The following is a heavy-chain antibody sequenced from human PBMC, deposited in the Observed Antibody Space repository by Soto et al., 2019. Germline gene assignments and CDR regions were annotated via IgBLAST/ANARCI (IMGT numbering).Heavy chain of an antibody. CDR1: AYSFNTNW. V-gene: IGHV5-51*01. CDR2: IRPEDSDT. Sequence: EVQLVQSGTEVKKPGESLKISCKGSAYSFNTNWIGWVRQMPGKGLEWMGIIRPEDSDTRYGPSLQGQVTISADKSITTTFLQWSSLRASDTAIYYCATLSYYNSYSAYDTWGQGTHVIVSS. J-gene: IGHJ5*02. CDR3: ATLSYYNSYSAYDT. D-gene: IGHD3-10*01.